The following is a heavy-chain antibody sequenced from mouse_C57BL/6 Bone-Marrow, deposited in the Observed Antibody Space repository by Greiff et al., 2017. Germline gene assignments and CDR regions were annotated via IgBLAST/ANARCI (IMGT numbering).Heavy chain of an antibody. D-gene: IGHD1-1*01. CDR1: GYTFTDYE. J-gene: IGHJ4*01. V-gene: IGHV1-15*01. Sequence: VQLVESGAELVRPGASVTLSCKASGYTFTDYEMHWVKQTPVHGLEWIGAIDPETGGTAYNQKFKGKAILTADKSSSTAYMELRSLTSEDSAVYYCTRSYYYGSSLYYAMDYWGQGTSVTVSS. CDR2: IDPETGGT. CDR3: TRSYYYGSSLYYAMDY.